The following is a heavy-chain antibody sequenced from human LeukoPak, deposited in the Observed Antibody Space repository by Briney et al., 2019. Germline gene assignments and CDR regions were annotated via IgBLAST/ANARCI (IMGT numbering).Heavy chain of an antibody. CDR2: ISDSGGST. CDR1: GFTFSSYA. V-gene: IGHV3-23*01. CDR3: AKDLTTLTTFFDY. J-gene: IGHJ4*02. Sequence: GGSLRLSCAASGFTFSSYAMSWVRQAPGTGLEWVSAISDSGGSTYYADSVKGRFTISRDNPKNTLYLQMNSLRAEDTAVYYCAKDLTTLTTFFDYWGQGTLVTVSS. D-gene: IGHD4-17*01.